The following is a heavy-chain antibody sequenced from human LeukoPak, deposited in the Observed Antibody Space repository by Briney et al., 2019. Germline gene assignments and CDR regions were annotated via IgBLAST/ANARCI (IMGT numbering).Heavy chain of an antibody. V-gene: IGHV4-34*01. CDR1: GGSFSGYY. CDR3: AKSAMVRGVIVY. J-gene: IGHJ4*02. D-gene: IGHD3-10*01. Sequence: SETLSLTCAVYGGSFSGYYWSWIRQPPGKGLEWIGEINHSGSTNYSPSLKSRVTISVDTSKNQFSLKLSSVTAADTAVYYCAKSAMVRGVIVYWGQGTLVTLSS. CDR2: INHSGST.